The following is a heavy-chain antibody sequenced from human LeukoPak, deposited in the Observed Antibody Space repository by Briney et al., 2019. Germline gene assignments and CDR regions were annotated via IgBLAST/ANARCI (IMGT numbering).Heavy chain of an antibody. V-gene: IGHV3-74*01. Sequence: GGSLRLSCAASGFTFSSHWMHWVRQAPGKGLVWVSRIHDDGATTNYADSVKGRFAISRDNAKNTLYLQMNSLRAEDTAVYYCAIVYAVPDKRNALDMWGQGTMVTVSS. CDR3: AIVYAVPDKRNALDM. CDR2: IHDDGATT. D-gene: IGHD6-19*01. CDR1: GFTFSSHW. J-gene: IGHJ3*02.